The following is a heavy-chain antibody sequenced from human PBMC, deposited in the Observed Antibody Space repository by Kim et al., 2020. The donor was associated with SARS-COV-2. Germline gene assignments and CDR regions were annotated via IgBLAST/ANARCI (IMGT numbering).Heavy chain of an antibody. CDR3: ARDTYYDILTGYANWFDP. CDR1: GGSFSGYY. D-gene: IGHD3-9*01. J-gene: IGHJ5*02. Sequence: SETLSLTCAVYGGSFSGYYWSWIRQPPGKGLEWIGEINHSGSTNYNPSLKSRVTISVDTSKNQFSLKLSSVTAADTAVYYCARDTYYDILTGYANWFDPWGQGTLVTVSS. V-gene: IGHV4-34*01. CDR2: INHSGST.